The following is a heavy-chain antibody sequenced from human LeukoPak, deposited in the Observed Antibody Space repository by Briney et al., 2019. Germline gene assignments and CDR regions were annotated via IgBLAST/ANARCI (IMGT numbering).Heavy chain of an antibody. D-gene: IGHD1-7*01. V-gene: IGHV1-8*02. CDR3: ARDPELRHWFDP. CDR2: MNPNSGNT. J-gene: IGHJ5*02. Sequence: ASVKVSCKASGYTFTSYDINWVRQATGQGLEWMGWMNPNSGNTGYAQKFQGRVTMTRNTSISTAYMELSSLRSEDTAVYYCARDPELRHWFDPWGQGTLVTVSS. CDR1: GYTFTSYD.